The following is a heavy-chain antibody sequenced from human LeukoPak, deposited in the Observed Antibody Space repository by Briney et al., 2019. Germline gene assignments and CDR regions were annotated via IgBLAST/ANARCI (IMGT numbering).Heavy chain of an antibody. J-gene: IGHJ3*02. CDR3: ARPRGIAQLVVEDGAFDI. CDR2: IYYSGST. Sequence: PSETLSLTCTVSGGSISSSSYYWGWIRQPPGKGLEWIGSIYYSGSTYYNPSLKSRVTISVDTSKNQFSLKLSSVTAADTAVYYCARPRGIAQLVVEDGAFDIWGQGTMVTVSS. V-gene: IGHV4-39*01. CDR1: GGSISSSSYY. D-gene: IGHD6-6*01.